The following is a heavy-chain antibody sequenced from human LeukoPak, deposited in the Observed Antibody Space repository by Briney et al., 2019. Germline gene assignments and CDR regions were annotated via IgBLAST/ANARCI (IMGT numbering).Heavy chain of an antibody. CDR2: IYYSGST. V-gene: IGHV4-59*01. CDR1: GGSISSYY. D-gene: IGHD2-2*02. CDR3: AGYCSSTSCYTSNLFDP. J-gene: IGHJ5*02. Sequence: SETLSLTCTVSGGSISSYYWSWIRQPPGKGLEWIGYIYYSGSTNYNPSLKSRVTISVDTSKNQFSLKLSSVTAADTAVYYCAGYCSSTSCYTSNLFDPWGQGTLVTVSS.